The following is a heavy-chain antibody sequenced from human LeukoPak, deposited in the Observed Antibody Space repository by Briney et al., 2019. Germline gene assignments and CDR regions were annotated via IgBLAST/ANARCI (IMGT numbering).Heavy chain of an antibody. J-gene: IGHJ4*02. D-gene: IGHD6-13*01. V-gene: IGHV3-66*01. CDR2: IYSGGST. CDR3: SRSSSLAIDY. Sequence: GGSLRLSCAASGFTFSGHWMSWVRQAPGKGLEWVSVIYSGGSTYYADSVKGRFTISRDNSKNTLYLQMNSLRAEDTAVYYCSRSSSLAIDYWGQGTLVTVS. CDR1: GFTFSGHW.